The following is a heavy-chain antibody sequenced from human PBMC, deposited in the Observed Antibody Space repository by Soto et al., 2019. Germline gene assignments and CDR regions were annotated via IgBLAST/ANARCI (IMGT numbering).Heavy chain of an antibody. V-gene: IGHV4-34*01. CDR3: ARFQRMDTAKVTPLLDV. CDR2: INHSGST. Sequence: SETLSLTCAVYGGSFSGYYWSWIRQPPGKGLEWIGEINHSGSTNYNPSLKSRVTISVDTSKNQFSLKLSSVTAADTAVYYCARFQRMDTAKVTPLLDVWGKGTTVTVSS. J-gene: IGHJ6*04. D-gene: IGHD5-18*01. CDR1: GGSFSGYY.